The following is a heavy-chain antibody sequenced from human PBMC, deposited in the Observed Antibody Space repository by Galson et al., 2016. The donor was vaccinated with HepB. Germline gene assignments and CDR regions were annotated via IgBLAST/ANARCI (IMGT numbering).Heavy chain of an antibody. CDR3: ATGIVVAGKYYYYYMDV. Sequence: SETLSLTCTVSGASISGSEYYWGWIRQPPGRGLEWIGSIYYTENTYYNPSLKSRVTIAVETSKNPFSLRLNSVTAADTGVYYCATGIVVAGKYYYYYMDVWGKGTTVTVSS. D-gene: IGHD6-19*01. CDR2: IYYTENT. J-gene: IGHJ6*03. V-gene: IGHV4-39*01. CDR1: GASISGSEYY.